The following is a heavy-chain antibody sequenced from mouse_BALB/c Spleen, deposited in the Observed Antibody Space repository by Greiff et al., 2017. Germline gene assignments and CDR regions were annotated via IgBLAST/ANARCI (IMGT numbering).Heavy chain of an antibody. CDR1: GYTFTSYT. CDR2: INPSSGYT. D-gene: IGHD2-4*01. CDR3: APGGLRRRAWYFDV. J-gene: IGHJ1*01. V-gene: IGHV1-4*02. Sequence: QVQLQQSAAELARPGASVKMSCKASGYTFTSYTMHWVKQRPGQGLEWIGYINPSSGYTEYNQKFKDKTTLTADKSSSTAYMQLSSLTSEDSAVYYCAPGGLRRRAWYFDVWGAGTTVTVSS.